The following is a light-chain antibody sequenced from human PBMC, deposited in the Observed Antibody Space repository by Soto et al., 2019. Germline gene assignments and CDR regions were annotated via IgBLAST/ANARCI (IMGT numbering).Light chain of an antibody. J-gene: IGLJ3*02. CDR1: GSNIGNNY. CDR2: ENN. V-gene: IGLV1-51*02. Sequence: QSVLTQPPSVSAAPGQKVTISCSGSGSNIGNNYVSWYQQLPGTAPKLLIYENNKRPSGIPDRFSGSKSGTSATLGITGLQTGDEADYYCGTWDSSLSALVFGGGTKVTVL. CDR3: GTWDSSLSALV.